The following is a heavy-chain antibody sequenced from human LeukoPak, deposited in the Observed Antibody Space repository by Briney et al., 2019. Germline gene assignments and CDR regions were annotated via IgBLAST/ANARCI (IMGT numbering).Heavy chain of an antibody. CDR3: ARSWVAGYRTVLDY. CDR1: GYSFSTYW. Sequence: GESLKISCKGSGYSFSTYWIGWVRQMPGKGLEWMGIIYPGDSDTRYSPSLQGQVTISADKSINTAYLQWNSLKASDTAMYYCARSWVAGYRTVLDYWGQGTLVIVSS. J-gene: IGHJ4*02. D-gene: IGHD5-18*01. CDR2: IYPGDSDT. V-gene: IGHV5-51*01.